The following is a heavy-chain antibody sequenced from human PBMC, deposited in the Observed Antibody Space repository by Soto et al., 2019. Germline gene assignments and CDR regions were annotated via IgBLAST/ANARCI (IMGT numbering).Heavy chain of an antibody. Sequence: EVKLVESGGGWVQPGGSLRLSCAASGVTVSNNYMTWVRQAPGKGLEVVSSIYRTGNTFYADSGKGRFTISRDNSKNTLYLQRNSLRVEETAVYYCAREVPVTTGGYWGQVTRVTVSS. CDR3: AREVPVTTGGY. D-gene: IGHD4-17*01. CDR1: GVTVSNNY. J-gene: IGHJ4*02. V-gene: IGHV3-66*01. CDR2: IYRTGNT.